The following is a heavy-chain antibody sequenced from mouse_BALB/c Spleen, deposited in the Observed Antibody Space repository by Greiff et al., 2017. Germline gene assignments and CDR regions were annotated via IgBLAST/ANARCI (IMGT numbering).Heavy chain of an antibody. J-gene: IGHJ1*01. CDR3: ARSPRGLRWYFDV. Sequence: EVQVVESGGGLVQPGGSRKLSCAASGFTFSSFGMHWVRQAPEKGLEWVAYISSGSSTIYYADTVKGRFTISRDNPKNTLFLQMTSLRSEDTAMYYCARSPRGLRWYFDVWGAGTTVTVSS. CDR1: GFTFSSFG. D-gene: IGHD2-4*01. CDR2: ISSGSSTI. V-gene: IGHV5-17*02.